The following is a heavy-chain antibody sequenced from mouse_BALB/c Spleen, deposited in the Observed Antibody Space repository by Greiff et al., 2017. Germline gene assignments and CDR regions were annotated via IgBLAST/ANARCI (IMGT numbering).Heavy chain of an antibody. J-gene: IGHJ3*01. V-gene: IGHV6-6*02. D-gene: IGHD4-1*01. Sequence: EVKLEESGGGLVQPGGSMKLSCVASGFTFSNYWMNWVRQSPEKGLEWVAEIRLKSNNYATHYAESVKGRFTISRDDSKSSVYLQMNNLRAEDTGIYYCTRRDWVAWFAYWGQGTLVTVSA. CDR1: GFTFSNYW. CDR3: TRRDWVAWFAY. CDR2: IRLKSNNYAT.